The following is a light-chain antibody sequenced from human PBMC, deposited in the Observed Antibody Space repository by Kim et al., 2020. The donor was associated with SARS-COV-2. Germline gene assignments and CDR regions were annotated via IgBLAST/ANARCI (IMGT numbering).Light chain of an antibody. CDR1: NSDIGGYNY. CDR3: SSYTRSKTWV. V-gene: IGLV2-14*03. J-gene: IGLJ3*02. Sequence: GQSITTSCTGTNSDIGGYNYVSWYHQRPGKAPKLMIFDVTERPSGVSNRFSGSKSGNTASLTISGLQAEDESDYYCSSYTRSKTWVFGGGTQLTVL. CDR2: DVT.